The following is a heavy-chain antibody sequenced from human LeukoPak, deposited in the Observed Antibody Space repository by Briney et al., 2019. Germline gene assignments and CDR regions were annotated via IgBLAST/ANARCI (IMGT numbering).Heavy chain of an antibody. CDR3: ARYHHQADYYYMDV. J-gene: IGHJ6*03. V-gene: IGHV2-70*11. Sequence: SGPALVKPTQTLTLTCTFSGFSLSTSAMCVSWIRQPPGKALEWLARIDWDNDKYYSTSLKTRLTISKDTSKNQVVLTMTNMDPVDTATYFCARYHHQADYYYMDVWGKGTTVTVSS. D-gene: IGHD1-14*01. CDR1: GFSLSTSAMC. CDR2: IDWDNDK.